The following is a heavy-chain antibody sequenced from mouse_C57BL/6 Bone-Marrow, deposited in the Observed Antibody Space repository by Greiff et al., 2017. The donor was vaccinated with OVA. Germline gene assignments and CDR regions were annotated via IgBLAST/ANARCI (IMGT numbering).Heavy chain of an antibody. D-gene: IGHD1-1*02. Sequence: QVQLKESGPELVKPGASVKISCKASGYAFSSSWMNWVKQRPGKGLEWIGRIYPGDGDTNYNGKFKGKATLTADKSSSTAYMQLSSLTSEDSAVYFCARIGSYPHWYFDVWGTGTTVTVSS. J-gene: IGHJ1*03. CDR1: GYAFSSSW. V-gene: IGHV1-82*01. CDR3: ARIGSYPHWYFDV. CDR2: IYPGDGDT.